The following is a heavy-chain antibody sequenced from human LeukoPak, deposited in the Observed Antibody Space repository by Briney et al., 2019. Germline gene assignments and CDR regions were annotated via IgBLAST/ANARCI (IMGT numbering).Heavy chain of an antibody. CDR1: GFTFDDYA. CDR3: ASPNYYDSSGYYYGFDY. Sequence: PGRSLRLSCAASGFTFDDYAMHWVRQAPGKGLEWVSGISWNSGSIGYADSVKGRFTISRDNAKNSLYLQMNSLRAEDTAVYYCASPNYYDSSGYYYGFDYWGQGTLVTVSS. V-gene: IGHV3-9*01. J-gene: IGHJ4*02. CDR2: ISWNSGSI. D-gene: IGHD3-22*01.